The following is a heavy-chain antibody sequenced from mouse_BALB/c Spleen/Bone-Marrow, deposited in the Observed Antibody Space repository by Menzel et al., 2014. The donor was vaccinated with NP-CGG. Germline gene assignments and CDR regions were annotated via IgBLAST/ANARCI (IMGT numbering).Heavy chain of an antibody. CDR1: GYAFTDRW. J-gene: IGHJ4*01. Sequence: VKLVESGTELVMPGASVKMSCKASGYAFTDRWIHWVKQRPGQSLEWIGAIDTSDSYTNYNQKFKGKATLTVDESSSTAYIHLSSLTSEDSAVYYCARGGDDFSLDYWGQRTSVTVSS. CDR3: ARGGDDFSLDY. V-gene: IGHV1-69*01. D-gene: IGHD2-4*01. CDR2: IDTSDSYT.